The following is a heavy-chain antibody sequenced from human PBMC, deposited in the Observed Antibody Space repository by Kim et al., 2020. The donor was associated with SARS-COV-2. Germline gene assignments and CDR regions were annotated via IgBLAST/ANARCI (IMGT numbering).Heavy chain of an antibody. J-gene: IGHJ4*02. CDR3: ARGGTGNTYGYGDY. Sequence: ADSVKGRFTISRDNAKNTLSLQMNSLPVEDTAVYYWARGGTGNTYGYGDYWGQGTLVTVSS. D-gene: IGHD5-18*01. V-gene: IGHV3-74*01.